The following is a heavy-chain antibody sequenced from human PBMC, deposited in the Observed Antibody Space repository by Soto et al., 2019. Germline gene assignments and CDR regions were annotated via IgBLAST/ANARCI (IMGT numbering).Heavy chain of an antibody. D-gene: IGHD3-22*01. J-gene: IGHJ5*02. V-gene: IGHV4-4*02. CDR2: IYHSGST. Sequence: SETLSLTCAVSGGSISSINWWSWVRQPPGKGLEWIGEIYHSGSTNYNPSLKSRVTISVDKSKNQFSLKLSSVTAADTAVYYCARDQRPYYYDSSGAFDPWGQGTLVTVSS. CDR3: ARDQRPYYYDSSGAFDP. CDR1: GGSISSINW.